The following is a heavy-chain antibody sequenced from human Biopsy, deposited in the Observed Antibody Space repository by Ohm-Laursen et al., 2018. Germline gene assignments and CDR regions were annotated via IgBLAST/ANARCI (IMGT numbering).Heavy chain of an antibody. J-gene: IGHJ2*01. V-gene: IGHV4-59*01. Sequence: SETLSLTCTVSGDSISSYYWSWIRQPPGKGLQWIGYVSYTGSTDYNPSLQSRVTISVDTSKNHFSLRLRSVTPADMAIYYCARDRGYYSDRTVPGYFDLWGRGTLVTVSS. CDR2: VSYTGST. CDR1: GDSISSYY. D-gene: IGHD3-22*01. CDR3: ARDRGYYSDRTVPGYFDL.